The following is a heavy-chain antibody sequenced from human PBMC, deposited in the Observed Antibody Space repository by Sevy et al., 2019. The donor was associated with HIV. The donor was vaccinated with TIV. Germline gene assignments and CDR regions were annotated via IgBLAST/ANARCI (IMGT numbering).Heavy chain of an antibody. CDR3: ARCSGWLPHCQVDY. V-gene: IGHV1-18*04. J-gene: IGHJ4*02. Sequence: ASVKVSCKASGYTFTSYGISWVRRAPGQGLEWMGWISAYNGNTNYAQKLQGRVTMTTDTSTSTAYMELRSLRSDDTAVYYCARCSGWLPHCQVDYWGQGTLVTVSS. CDR1: GYTFTSYG. CDR2: ISAYNGNT. D-gene: IGHD6-19*01.